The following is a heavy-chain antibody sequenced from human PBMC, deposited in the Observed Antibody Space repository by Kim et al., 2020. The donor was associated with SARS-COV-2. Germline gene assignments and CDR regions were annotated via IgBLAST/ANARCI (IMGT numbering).Heavy chain of an antibody. J-gene: IGHJ4*02. CDR2: N. Sequence: NDYAVTVKSRITINPDTSKNQFSLQLNSVTPEDTAVYYCARDPKPYYFDYWGQGTLVTVSS. CDR3: ARDPKPYYFDY. V-gene: IGHV6-1*01.